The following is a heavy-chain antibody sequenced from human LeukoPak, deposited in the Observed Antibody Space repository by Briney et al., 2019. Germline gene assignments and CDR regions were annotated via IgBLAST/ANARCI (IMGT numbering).Heavy chain of an antibody. CDR3: TTDRNWCTYN. Sequence: KSGGSLRLSCTISGYFFPNAWLNWVRQAPGRGLEWVGRIKSNQDGGITDYAAPVQDRFTISRDDSKNTMYLQMNNLKTEDTAVYYCTTDRNWCTYNWGQGTLLTAYS. CDR2: IKSNQDGGIT. J-gene: IGHJ4*02. CDR1: GYFFPNAW. V-gene: IGHV3-15*01. D-gene: IGHD2-8*01.